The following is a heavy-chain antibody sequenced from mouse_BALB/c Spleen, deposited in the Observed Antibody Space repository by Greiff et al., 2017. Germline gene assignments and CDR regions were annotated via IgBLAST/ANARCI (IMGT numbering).Heavy chain of an antibody. Sequence: EVKLVESGPGLVKPSQSLSLTCTVTGYSITSDYAWNWIRQFPGNKLEWMGYISYSGSTSYNPSLKSRISITRDTSKNQFFLQLNSVTTEDTATYYCARALKWLAGNFDYWGQGTTLTVSS. CDR3: ARALKWLAGNFDY. CDR1: GYSITSDYA. J-gene: IGHJ2*01. CDR2: ISYSGST. D-gene: IGHD2-2*01. V-gene: IGHV3-2*02.